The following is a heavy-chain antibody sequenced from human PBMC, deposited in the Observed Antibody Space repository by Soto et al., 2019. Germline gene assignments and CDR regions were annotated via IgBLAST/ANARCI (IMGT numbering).Heavy chain of an antibody. D-gene: IGHD4-17*01. CDR3: ARLPDYGDYVNWFDP. CDR1: GGSISSSSYY. V-gene: IGHV4-39*01. Sequence: QLQLQESGPGLVKPPETLSLTCTVSGGSISSSSYYWGWIRQPPGKGLEWIGSIYYSGSTYYNPSLKSRVTISVDTSKNQFSLKLSSVTAADTAVYYCARLPDYGDYVNWFDPWGQGTLVTVSS. J-gene: IGHJ5*02. CDR2: IYYSGST.